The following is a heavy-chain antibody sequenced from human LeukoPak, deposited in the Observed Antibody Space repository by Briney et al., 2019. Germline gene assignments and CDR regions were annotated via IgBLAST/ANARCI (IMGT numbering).Heavy chain of an antibody. J-gene: IGHJ4*02. CDR2: ISYDGSNK. V-gene: IGHV3-30*03. Sequence: PGGSLRLSCAASGFTFSSYGMHWVRQAPGKGLEWVAVISYDGSNKYYADSVKGRFTISRDNSKNTLYLQMNSLRAEDTAVYYCARDKNRKYSGSYLDYWGQGTLVTVSS. D-gene: IGHD1-26*01. CDR1: GFTFSSYG. CDR3: ARDKNRKYSGSYLDY.